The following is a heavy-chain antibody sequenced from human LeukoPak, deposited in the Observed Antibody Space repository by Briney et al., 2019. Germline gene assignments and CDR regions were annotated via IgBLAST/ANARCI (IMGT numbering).Heavy chain of an antibody. D-gene: IGHD3-3*01. V-gene: IGHV1-18*01. Sequence: GASVKVSCKTSGYTFTNYGISWARQAPGQGLEWMGWISAYNGNTNYAQKLQGRVTMTTDTSTSTAYMELRSLRSDDTAVYYCALGYYDFWSGYSNRALLYWGQGTLVTVSS. CDR3: ALGYYDFWSGYSNRALLY. J-gene: IGHJ4*02. CDR2: ISAYNGNT. CDR1: GYTFTNYG.